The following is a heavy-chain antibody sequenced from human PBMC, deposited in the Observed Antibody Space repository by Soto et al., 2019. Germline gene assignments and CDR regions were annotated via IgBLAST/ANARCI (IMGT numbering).Heavy chain of an antibody. V-gene: IGHV2-5*01. D-gene: IGHD5-12*01. J-gene: IGHJ4*02. Sequence: YGPTLVNPTQTLTLTCTFSGFSFTTALVAVGLIRQTPGGALEWLTLIYYNDDRRFSPSLKTRLTITGDTSKNQVVLSLTNVDPGDTATYFCAHSDGGYEIIYFDFWGQGIPVTVSS. CDR3: AHSDGGYEIIYFDF. CDR2: IYYNDDR. CDR1: GFSFTTALVA.